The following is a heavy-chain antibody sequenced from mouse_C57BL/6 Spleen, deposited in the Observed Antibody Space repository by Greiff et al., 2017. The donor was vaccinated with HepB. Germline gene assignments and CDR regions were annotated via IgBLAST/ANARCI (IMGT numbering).Heavy chain of an antibody. CDR2: INPNNGGT. CDR1: GYTFTDYN. CDR3: ARPLYDGYSWYFDV. D-gene: IGHD2-3*01. V-gene: IGHV1-18*01. J-gene: IGHJ1*03. Sequence: VQLQQSGPELVKPGASVKIPCKASGYTFTDYNMDWVKQSHGKSLEWIGDINPNNGGTIYNQKFKGKATLTVDKSSSTAYMELRSLTSEDTAVYYCARPLYDGYSWYFDVWGTGTTVTVSS.